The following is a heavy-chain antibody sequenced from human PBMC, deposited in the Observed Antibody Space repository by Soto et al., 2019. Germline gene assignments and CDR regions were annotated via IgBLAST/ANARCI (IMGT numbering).Heavy chain of an antibody. V-gene: IGHV4-31*03. CDR1: GGSISSGGYY. Sequence: QVQLQESGPGLVKPSQTLSLTCTVSGGSISSGGYYWSWIRQHPGKGLEWIGYIYYSGSTYYNPSLKSRVTTPVDTSKNPFSLQLSSLTAADTAVYYCARAYYYDRSGYSSAYWGQGTLVTVSS. CDR3: ARAYYYDRSGYSSAY. CDR2: IYYSGST. D-gene: IGHD3-22*01. J-gene: IGHJ4*02.